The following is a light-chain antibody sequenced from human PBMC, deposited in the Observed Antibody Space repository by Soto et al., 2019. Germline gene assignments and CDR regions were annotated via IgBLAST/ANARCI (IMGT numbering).Light chain of an antibody. V-gene: IGLV2-14*01. CDR3: SYMRNSLYV. CDR1: RSDVGDYNY. CDR2: AVS. J-gene: IGLJ1*01. Sequence: QSALTQPASVSGSPGQSITISCTGTRSDVGDYNYVSWYQQHPGKAPKLMISAVSIRPSGVSDRFSGSKSGNTASLTISGLQAEDEADYYCSYMRNSLYVFGTGTKLTVL.